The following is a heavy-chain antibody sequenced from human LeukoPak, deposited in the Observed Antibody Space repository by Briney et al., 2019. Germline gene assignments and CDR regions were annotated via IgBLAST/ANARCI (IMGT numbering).Heavy chain of an antibody. J-gene: IGHJ4*02. Sequence: PGGSLRLSCAASGFTFSSYAMSWVRQAPGKGLEWVSAISGSGGSTYYADSVKGRFTISRDNSKNTLYLQMNGLRAEDTAVYYCAKLGAAAGRNWYVYWGQGTLVTVSS. V-gene: IGHV3-23*01. CDR3: AKLGAAAGRNWYVY. CDR2: ISGSGGST. CDR1: GFTFSSYA. D-gene: IGHD6-13*01.